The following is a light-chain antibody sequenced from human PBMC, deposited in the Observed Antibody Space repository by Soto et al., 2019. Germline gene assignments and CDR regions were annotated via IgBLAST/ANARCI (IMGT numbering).Light chain of an antibody. Sequence: SVLTQPRSVSGSPGQSVTISCTGTSSDVGGYNYVSWYQQHPGKAPKLMIYDVSKRPSGVPDRFSGSKSGNTASLTISGLQAEDEADYYCCSYAGSAYVFGTGTKVTAL. CDR1: SSDVGGYNY. J-gene: IGLJ1*01. CDR3: CSYAGSAYV. V-gene: IGLV2-11*01. CDR2: DVS.